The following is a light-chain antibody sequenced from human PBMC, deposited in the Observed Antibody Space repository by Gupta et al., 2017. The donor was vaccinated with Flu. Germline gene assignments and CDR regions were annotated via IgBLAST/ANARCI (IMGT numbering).Light chain of an antibody. CDR3: QQYNTYSSYT. Sequence: DIQMTQSPSTLSASVGDRVTITCRASQSISDWLAWYQQKPGKAPQVLIYRASTLDSGVPSRFSGSGSGTEFTLTISSLQPDDFATYYCQQYNTYSSYTFGQGTRLEIK. J-gene: IGKJ2*01. CDR2: RAS. V-gene: IGKV1-5*03. CDR1: QSISDW.